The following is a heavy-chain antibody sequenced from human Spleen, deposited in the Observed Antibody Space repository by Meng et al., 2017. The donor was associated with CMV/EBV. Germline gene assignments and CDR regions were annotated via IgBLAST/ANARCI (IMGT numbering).Heavy chain of an antibody. CDR1: GGTFSSYA. CDR3: ANAKYRAASQGAEYFQH. V-gene: IGHV1-69*05. J-gene: IGHJ1*01. CDR2: IIPIFGTA. Sequence: SVKVSCKASGGTFSSYAISWVRQAPGQGLEWMGGIIPIFGTANYAQKFQGRVTITTDESTSTAYMELCSLRSEDTAVYYCANAKYRAASQGAEYFQHWGQGTLVTVSS. D-gene: IGHD2-15*01.